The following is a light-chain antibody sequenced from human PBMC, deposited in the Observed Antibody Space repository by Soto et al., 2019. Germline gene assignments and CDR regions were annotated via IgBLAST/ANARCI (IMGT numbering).Light chain of an antibody. CDR2: EVS. J-gene: IGLJ3*02. Sequence: QSVLTQPASVSGSPGQSITISCTGTSSDVGYYNVVSWYQQHPGKAPKLMIYEVSKRPSGISNRFSGSKSGNTASLTISGLQGEDEADYYCCSYARSSTWMFGGWTKLTVL. CDR3: CSYARSSTWM. V-gene: IGLV2-23*02. CDR1: SSDVGYYNV.